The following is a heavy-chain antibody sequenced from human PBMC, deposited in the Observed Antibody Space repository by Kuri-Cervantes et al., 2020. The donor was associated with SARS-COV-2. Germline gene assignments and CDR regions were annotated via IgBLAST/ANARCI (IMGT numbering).Heavy chain of an antibody. V-gene: IGHV4-59*08. CDR3: ARLGKDSSSPCDY. J-gene: IGHJ4*02. CDR1: GGSITDYD. Sequence: SETLSLTCTVSGGSITDYDWSWLRQPPGKGLEWIGSIYHSGSTYYNPSLKSRVTISVDTSKNQFSLKLSSVTAADTAVYYCARLGKDSSSPCDYWGQGTLVTVSS. D-gene: IGHD6-6*01. CDR2: IYHSGST.